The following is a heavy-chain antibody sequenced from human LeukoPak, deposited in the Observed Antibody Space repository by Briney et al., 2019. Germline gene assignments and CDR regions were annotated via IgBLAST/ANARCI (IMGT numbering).Heavy chain of an antibody. Sequence: SETLSLTCTVSGGSISNHYWSWIRQPPGKGPEWIGYSYYTGSTNYNPALNSRVTISVDTSKNQFSLRLTSVTAADTAVYYCARGWGYFDYWGQGTLVRVSS. CDR2: SYYTGST. D-gene: IGHD7-27*01. J-gene: IGHJ4*02. CDR3: ARGWGYFDY. CDR1: GGSISNHY. V-gene: IGHV4-59*11.